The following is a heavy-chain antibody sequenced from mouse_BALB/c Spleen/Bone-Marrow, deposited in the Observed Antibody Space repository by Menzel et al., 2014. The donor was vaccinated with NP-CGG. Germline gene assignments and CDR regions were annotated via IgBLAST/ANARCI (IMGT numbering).Heavy chain of an antibody. Sequence: VQLQQPGPQLVKPGASVKMSCKASGYTFTSYVMHWVKQKPGQGLEWIGYINPNNDGSKYNEKFKGKATLTSDKSSSTAYMELSSLTSEDSAVYYCARGKTYAMDYWGQGTSVTVSS. CDR3: ARGKTYAMDY. V-gene: IGHV1-14*01. J-gene: IGHJ4*01. D-gene: IGHD2-1*01. CDR1: GYTFTSYV. CDR2: INPNNDGS.